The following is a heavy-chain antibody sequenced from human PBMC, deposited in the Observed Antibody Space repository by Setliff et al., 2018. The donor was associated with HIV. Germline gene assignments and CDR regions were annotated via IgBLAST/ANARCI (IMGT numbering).Heavy chain of an antibody. CDR3: AGETQTTGQRWFDP. CDR2: INYGGSSPP. D-gene: IGHD1-1*01. CDR1: GDSISGNY. V-gene: IGHV4-4*07. Sequence: PSETLSLTCTVSGDSISGNYWSWIRQPAGKRLEWIGRINYGGSSPPTYTPSCNRRVTMSADTSKSQFSLSLTSVTAADTAIYHCAGETQTTGQRWFDPWGQGILVTVSS. J-gene: IGHJ5*02.